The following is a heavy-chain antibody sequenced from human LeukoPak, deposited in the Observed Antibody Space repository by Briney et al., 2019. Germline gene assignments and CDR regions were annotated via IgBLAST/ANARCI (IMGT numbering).Heavy chain of an antibody. CDR2: ISSSSGTI. CDR1: GFTFSSYS. Sequence: GGSLRLSCAASGFTFSSYSMNWVRQAPGKGLEWVSYISSSSGTIYYADSVKGRFTISRDNAKNSLYLQMNSLRAEDTAVYYCARSSGWYGWGQGTLVTVSS. J-gene: IGHJ4*02. V-gene: IGHV3-48*04. CDR3: ARSSGWYG. D-gene: IGHD6-19*01.